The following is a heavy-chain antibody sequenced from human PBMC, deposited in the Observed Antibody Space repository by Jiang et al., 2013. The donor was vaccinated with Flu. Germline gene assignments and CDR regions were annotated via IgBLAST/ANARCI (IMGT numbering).Heavy chain of an antibody. D-gene: IGHD5-12*01. V-gene: IGHV3-30*18. CDR3: AKEVGVFSGYDY. CDR1: GFDFSSYG. J-gene: IGHJ4*02. Sequence: VQLLESGGGVVQPGNSLRLSCVVSGFDFSSYGMHWVRQAPGKGLEWVSVTSPEGILKYYADSVKGRFTISRDNSRNTLFLQMDSLTIEDTAVYYCAKEVGVFSGYDYWGQGTLVTVSS. CDR2: TSPEGILK.